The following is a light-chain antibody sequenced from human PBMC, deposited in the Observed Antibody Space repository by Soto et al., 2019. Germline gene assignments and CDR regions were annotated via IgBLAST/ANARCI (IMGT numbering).Light chain of an antibody. CDR2: KAS. CDR1: QRISNW. J-gene: IGKJ4*01. CDR3: QQYDSYPLT. V-gene: IGKV1-5*03. Sequence: DIQMAQSPSTLSASVGDRVTITCRASQRISNWLAWYQQKPGKAPNLLIYKASTLETGVPSRFSGSGSETEFTLTISSLQPDDFATYYCQQYDSYPLTFGGGTKVEI.